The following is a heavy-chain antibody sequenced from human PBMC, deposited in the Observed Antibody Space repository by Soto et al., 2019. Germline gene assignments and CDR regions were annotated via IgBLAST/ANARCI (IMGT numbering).Heavy chain of an antibody. CDR2: IYPADSDT. J-gene: IGHJ6*02. CDR3: ARQRASCSGGSCFSAENGMDV. CDR1: GYNFTSYW. V-gene: IGHV5-51*01. D-gene: IGHD2-15*01. Sequence: GESLKISCKGSGYNFTSYWIGCVRPMPGKGLEWMGIIYPADSDTRYSPSFQGQVTISADKSISTAYLQWSSLKASDTAMYYCARQRASCSGGSCFSAENGMDVWGQGTTVTVSS.